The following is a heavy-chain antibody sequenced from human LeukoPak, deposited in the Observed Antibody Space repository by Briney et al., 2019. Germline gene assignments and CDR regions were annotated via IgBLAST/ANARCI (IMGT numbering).Heavy chain of an antibody. Sequence: SETLSLTCTVSGGSISSYYWSWIRQPPGKGLEWIGYIYYSGSTYYNPSLKSRVTISVDTSKNQFSLKLSSVTAADTAVYYCARVGSSSPGYYFDYWGQGTLVTVSS. CDR3: ARVGSSSPGYYFDY. CDR1: GGSISSYY. CDR2: IYYSGST. D-gene: IGHD6-6*01. V-gene: IGHV4-59*12. J-gene: IGHJ4*02.